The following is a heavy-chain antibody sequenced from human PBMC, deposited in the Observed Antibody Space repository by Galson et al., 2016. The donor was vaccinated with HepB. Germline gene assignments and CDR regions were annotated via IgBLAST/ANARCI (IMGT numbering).Heavy chain of an antibody. V-gene: IGHV4-30-2*01. Sequence: LSLTCTVSGGSINSAGYSWSWIRQPLGQGLEWIGHIWQSGTTYYNPALKSRVAMSLDRSKKQFSLSLSSVTAAATAVYYCAREDQQWVGNHFDHWGQGILVTVSS. CDR1: GGSINSAGYS. CDR2: IWQSGTT. J-gene: IGHJ4*02. CDR3: AREDQQWVGNHFDH. D-gene: IGHD6-19*01.